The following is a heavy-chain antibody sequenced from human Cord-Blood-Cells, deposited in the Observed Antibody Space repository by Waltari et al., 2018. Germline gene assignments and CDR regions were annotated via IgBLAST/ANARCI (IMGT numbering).Heavy chain of an antibody. CDR3: ASQLIAAAGDY. Sequence: QVPLVASGGGVVQPGRSLRLSCSDSGFPFSSYAMHWVRQAPGKGLEWVAVISYDGSNKYYADSVKGRFTISRDNSKNTLYLQMNSLRAEDTAVYYCASQLIAAAGDYWGQGTLVTVSS. V-gene: IGHV3-30*04. CDR1: GFPFSSYA. J-gene: IGHJ4*02. D-gene: IGHD6-13*01. CDR2: ISYDGSNK.